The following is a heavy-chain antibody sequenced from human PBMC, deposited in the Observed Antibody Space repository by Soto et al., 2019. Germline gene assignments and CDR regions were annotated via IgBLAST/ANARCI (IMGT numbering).Heavy chain of an antibody. CDR2: IIPILGIA. J-gene: IGHJ6*03. Sequence: GASVKVSCKASGGTFSSYTISWVRQAPGQGLEWMGRIIPILGIANYAQKFQGRVTITADKSTSTAYMELSSLRSEDTAVYYCASGTSAGRTHGYYYYYYMDVWGKGTTVTVSS. CDR1: GGTFSSYT. D-gene: IGHD1-26*01. CDR3: ASGTSAGRTHGYYYYYYMDV. V-gene: IGHV1-69*02.